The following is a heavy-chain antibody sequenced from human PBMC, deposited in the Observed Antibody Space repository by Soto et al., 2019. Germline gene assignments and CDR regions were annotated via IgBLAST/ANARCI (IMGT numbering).Heavy chain of an antibody. CDR3: ARVVGGGPNWLDP. V-gene: IGHV1-2*02. D-gene: IGHD2-15*01. Sequence: QVQLVQSGAEMKKPGASVKVSCKSSGYTLNDCYIHWVRQAPGQGLEWMGWINPNNGGAEYVQKFQGRVTLTRDTSISTAYMELSGLRSDDTAVYYCARVVGGGPNWLDPWGQGTLVTVSS. CDR2: INPNNGGA. CDR1: GYTLNDCY. J-gene: IGHJ5*02.